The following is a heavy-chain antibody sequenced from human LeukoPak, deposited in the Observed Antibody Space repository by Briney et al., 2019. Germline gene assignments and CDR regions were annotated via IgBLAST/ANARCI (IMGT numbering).Heavy chain of an antibody. CDR2: IYSGGST. Sequence: GGSLRLSCAASGFTVSSNYMSWVRQAPGKGLDWVSVIYSGGSTYYADSVKGRFTISRDNSKNTLYLQMNSLRAEDTAVYYCAKAVLRFLEWKNYYYGMDVWGQGTTVTVSS. V-gene: IGHV3-66*01. CDR3: AKAVLRFLEWKNYYYGMDV. CDR1: GFTVSSNY. D-gene: IGHD3-3*01. J-gene: IGHJ6*02.